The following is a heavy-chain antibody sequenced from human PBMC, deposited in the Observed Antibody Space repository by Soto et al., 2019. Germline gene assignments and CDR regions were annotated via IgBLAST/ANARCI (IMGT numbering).Heavy chain of an antibody. V-gene: IGHV5-51*01. CDR1: GYSFTSYW. CDR2: IYPGDSDT. D-gene: IGHD3-10*01. CDR3: ARHVVWFGDRGLYYYYYYMDV. J-gene: IGHJ6*03. Sequence: GESLKISCKGSGYSFTSYWIGWVRQMPGKGLEWMGIIYPGDSDTRYSPSFQGQVTISADKSISTAYLQWSSLKASDTAMYYCARHVVWFGDRGLYYYYYYMDVWGKGTKVTVSS.